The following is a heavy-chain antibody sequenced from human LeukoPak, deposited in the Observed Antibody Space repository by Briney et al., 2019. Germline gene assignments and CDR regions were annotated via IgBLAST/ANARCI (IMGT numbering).Heavy chain of an antibody. CDR1: GGSISSYY. V-gene: IGHV4-59*12. D-gene: IGHD3-22*01. J-gene: IGHJ6*03. CDR3: TRAASSGPLFTYHMDV. Sequence: PSETLSLTCTVSGGSISSYYWSWIRQPPGKGLEWIGYIYYSGSTNYNPSLKSRVTISVDTSKNQFSLKLTSVTAADTAVYYCTRAASSGPLFTYHMDVWGKGTTVTVSS. CDR2: IYYSGST.